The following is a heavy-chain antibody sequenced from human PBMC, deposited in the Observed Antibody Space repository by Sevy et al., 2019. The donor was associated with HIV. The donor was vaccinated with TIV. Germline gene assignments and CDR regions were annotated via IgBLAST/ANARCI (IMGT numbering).Heavy chain of an antibody. CDR1: GFTFDDYA. CDR2: ISWNSGSI. CDR3: AKDTTSYCSGGSCYGAFDI. V-gene: IGHV3-9*01. J-gene: IGHJ3*02. D-gene: IGHD2-15*01. Sequence: SLKISCAASGFTFDDYAMHWVRQAPGKGLEWVSGISWNSGSIGYADSVKGRFTISRDNAKNSLYLQMNSLRAEDTALYYCAKDTTSYCSGGSCYGAFDIWGQGTMVTVSS.